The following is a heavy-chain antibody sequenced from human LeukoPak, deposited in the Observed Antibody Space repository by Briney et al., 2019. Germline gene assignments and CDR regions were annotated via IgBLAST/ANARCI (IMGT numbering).Heavy chain of an antibody. Sequence: PGGSLRLSCAASGFTFSSFSMHWVRQAPGTGLECVAYINNSGNIIYYADSAKGRFAISRDNAKNSVYLQMNSLRDGDTAVYYCVRGYFYYMDVWGKGITVTVSS. CDR3: VRGYFYYMDV. CDR1: GFTFSSFS. J-gene: IGHJ6*03. V-gene: IGHV3-48*02. D-gene: IGHD2-21*01. CDR2: INNSGNII.